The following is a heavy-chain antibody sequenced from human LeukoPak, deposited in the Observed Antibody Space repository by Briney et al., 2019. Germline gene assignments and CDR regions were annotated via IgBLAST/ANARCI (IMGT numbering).Heavy chain of an antibody. CDR3: ATIPGYSSGWFDY. CDR1: GFTFSSYS. J-gene: IGHJ4*02. Sequence: GGSLRLSCAASGFTFSSYSMNWVRQAPGKGLEWVSSISSSSSYIYYADSVKGRFTISRDNAKNSLYLQMNSLRAEHTAVYYCATIPGYSSGWFDYWGQGTLVTVSS. CDR2: ISSSSSYI. D-gene: IGHD6-19*01. V-gene: IGHV3-21*01.